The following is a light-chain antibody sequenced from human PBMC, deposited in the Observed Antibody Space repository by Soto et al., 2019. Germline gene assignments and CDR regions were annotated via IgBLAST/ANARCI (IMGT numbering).Light chain of an antibody. J-gene: IGLJ3*02. CDR1: SSDVGSYIL. V-gene: IGLV2-23*01. CDR3: CSYAGSFTWV. CDR2: EGS. Sequence: QLVLTQPASVSGSPGQSITISCTGTSSDVGSYILVSWYQQHPGRAPKLMIYEGSRRPSGVSDRFSGSRSGNTASLTISGLQAEDEADYYCCSYAGSFTWVFGGGTKLTVL.